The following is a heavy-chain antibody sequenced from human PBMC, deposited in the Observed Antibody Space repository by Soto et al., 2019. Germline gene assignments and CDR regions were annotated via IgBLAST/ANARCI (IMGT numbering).Heavy chain of an antibody. CDR2: IYYSGST. CDR1: GGSVSSGSYY. D-gene: IGHD2-2*01. J-gene: IGHJ5*02. Sequence: PSETLSLTCTVSGGSVSSGSYYWSWIRQPPGKGLEWIGYIYYSGSTNYNPSLKSRVTISVDTSKNQFSLKLSSVTAADTAVYYCARTSFIVLVPALTQPLNWFDPWGQGTLVTVSS. CDR3: ARTSFIVLVPALTQPLNWFDP. V-gene: IGHV4-61*01.